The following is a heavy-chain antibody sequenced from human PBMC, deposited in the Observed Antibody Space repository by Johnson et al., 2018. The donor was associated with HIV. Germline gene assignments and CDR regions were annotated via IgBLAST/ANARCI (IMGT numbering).Heavy chain of an antibody. CDR3: ARLYCSSTSCYEGGGDAFDI. Sequence: QVQLVESGGGVVQPGRSLRLSCAASGFTFSSYAMSWVRQAPGKGLEWVAVISYDGSNKYYADSVKGRFTISRDNSKNTLYLQMNSLRAEDTAVYYCARLYCSSTSCYEGGGDAFDIWGHGQWSPSLQ. CDR2: ISYDGSNK. CDR1: GFTFSSYA. V-gene: IGHV3-30-3*01. J-gene: IGHJ3*02. D-gene: IGHD2-2*01.